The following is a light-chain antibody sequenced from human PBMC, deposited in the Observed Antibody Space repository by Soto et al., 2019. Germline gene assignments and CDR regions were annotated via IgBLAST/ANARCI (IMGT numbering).Light chain of an antibody. CDR3: QQYSSYSPYT. CDR2: AAS. J-gene: IGKJ2*01. V-gene: IGKV1-17*01. Sequence: DIQMTQSPSSLSASVGDRVAITCRASQGIRNDLGWYQQKPGKAPKRLIFAASILQSGAPSRFSGSGSGTEFTLTISSLQPDDFAIYYCQQYSSYSPYTFGQGTKVDIK. CDR1: QGIRND.